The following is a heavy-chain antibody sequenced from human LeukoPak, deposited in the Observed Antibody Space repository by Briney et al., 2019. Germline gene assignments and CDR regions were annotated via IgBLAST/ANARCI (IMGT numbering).Heavy chain of an antibody. V-gene: IGHV4-39*01. D-gene: IGHD6-19*01. Sequence: SETLSLTCTVSGGSISSSSYYWGWIRQPPGKGLEWIGEINHSGSTNYNPSLKSRVTISVDTSKNQFSLKLSSVTAADTAVYYCARHTPSHSSGWSYWGQGTLVTVSS. J-gene: IGHJ4*02. CDR2: INHSGST. CDR3: ARHTPSHSSGWSY. CDR1: GGSISSSSYY.